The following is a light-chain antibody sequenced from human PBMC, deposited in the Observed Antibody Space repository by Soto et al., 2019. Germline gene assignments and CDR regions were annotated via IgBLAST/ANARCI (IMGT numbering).Light chain of an antibody. CDR2: AAS. CDR3: QQCGSSPWT. Sequence: EIVLTQSPGTLSLSPGERATLSCRASQSVSSYYLAWYQQKPGQGPRLLIYAASSRATGIPERFSGGGSGTDFTLTISRLEPEDFAVYYCQQCGSSPWTFGQGTKVDI. J-gene: IGKJ1*01. V-gene: IGKV3-20*01. CDR1: QSVSSYY.